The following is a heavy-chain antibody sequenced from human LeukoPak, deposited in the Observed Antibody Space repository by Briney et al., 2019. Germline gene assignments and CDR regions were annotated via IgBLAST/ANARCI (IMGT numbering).Heavy chain of an antibody. CDR3: TRSRYFGSGTHDY. CDR2: ISYDGSDK. CDR1: GFTFNSYG. D-gene: IGHD3-10*01. J-gene: IGHJ4*02. V-gene: IGHV3-30*03. Sequence: PVRSLRLSCAASGFTFNSYGMHWVRQAPGMGLEWVAVISYDGSDKYYADSVKGGFTISRDNSENTLFLQMNSLRDEDTAVYFCTRSRYFGSGTHDYWGQGTLVTVSS.